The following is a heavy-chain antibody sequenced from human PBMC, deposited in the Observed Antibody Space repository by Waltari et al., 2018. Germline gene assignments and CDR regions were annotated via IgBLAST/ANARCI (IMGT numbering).Heavy chain of an antibody. CDR3: AGGRDSRYFQH. CDR1: GFTFSSYA. Sequence: EVQLLESGGGLVQPGGSLRLSCAASGFTFSSYAMSWVRQAPGKGLEWVSAISGSGGSTYYADSVKGRFTISRDNAKNSLFLQMNSLRADDTAAYYCAGGRDSRYFQHWGQGTPVTVSS. D-gene: IGHD2-21*02. J-gene: IGHJ1*01. V-gene: IGHV3-23*01. CDR2: ISGSGGST.